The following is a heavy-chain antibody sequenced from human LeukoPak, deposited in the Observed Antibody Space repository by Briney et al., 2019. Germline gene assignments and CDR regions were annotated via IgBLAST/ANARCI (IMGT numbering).Heavy chain of an antibody. D-gene: IGHD3/OR15-3a*01. Sequence: PGRSLRLSCAASGFTFSSYSMNWVRQPPGKGLEWVSYISSSSSTIYYADSVKGRFTISRANAKNSLYLQMNSLRGEDTAVYYCARFRSGDYHDYWGQGTLVTVSS. V-gene: IGHV3-48*01. CDR2: ISSSSSTI. CDR3: ARFRSGDYHDY. CDR1: GFTFSSYS. J-gene: IGHJ4*02.